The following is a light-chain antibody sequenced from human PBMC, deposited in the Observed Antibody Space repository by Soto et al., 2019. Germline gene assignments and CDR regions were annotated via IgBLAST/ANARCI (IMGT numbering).Light chain of an antibody. J-gene: IGKJ2*01. Sequence: IVLTQSPATLSLSPGERATLSCRASQSVSKSLAWYQQKPGQAPRLLIYDASNRATGIPARFSGSGSGTDFTLTISSLEPEDFAVYYCQQRSNWLYTFGQGTKLEIK. CDR2: DAS. CDR3: QQRSNWLYT. V-gene: IGKV3-11*01. CDR1: QSVSKS.